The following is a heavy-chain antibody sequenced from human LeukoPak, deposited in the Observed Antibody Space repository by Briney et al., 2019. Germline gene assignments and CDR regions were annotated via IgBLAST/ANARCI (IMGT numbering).Heavy chain of an antibody. D-gene: IGHD6-19*01. CDR3: ARGGKQWLSPYYYYGMDV. CDR2: INHSGST. V-gene: IGHV4-34*01. J-gene: IGHJ6*04. CDR1: GGSFSGYY. Sequence: SETLSLTCAVYGGSFSGYYWSWIRQPPGKGLEWIGEINHSGSTNYNPSLKSRVTISVDTSKNQFSLKLSSVTAADTAVYYCARGGKQWLSPYYYYGMDVWGKGTKVTVCS.